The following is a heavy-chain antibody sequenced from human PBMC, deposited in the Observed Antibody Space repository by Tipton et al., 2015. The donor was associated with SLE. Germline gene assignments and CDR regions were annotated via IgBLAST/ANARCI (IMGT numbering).Heavy chain of an antibody. V-gene: IGHV1-18*01. Sequence: QSGAEVKKPGASVKVSCKASGYTFTSYGISWVRQALGQGLEWMGWISAYNGNTNYAQKLQGRVTMTTDTSTSTAYTELRSLRSDDTAVYYCARDLGASGADYWGQGTLVTVSS. J-gene: IGHJ4*02. D-gene: IGHD1-26*01. CDR1: GYTFTSYG. CDR3: ARDLGASGADY. CDR2: ISAYNGNT.